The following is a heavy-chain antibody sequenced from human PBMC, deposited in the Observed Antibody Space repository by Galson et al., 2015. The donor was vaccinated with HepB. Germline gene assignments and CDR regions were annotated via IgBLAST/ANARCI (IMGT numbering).Heavy chain of an antibody. V-gene: IGHV1-46*03. CDR1: GYIFIHYF. CDR3: ARTFDSSGYMGFDY. CDR2: INPSGGYT. Sequence: SVKVSCKASGYIFIHYFIHWVRQTPGQRPEWMGIINPSGGYTAFAHDFQGRVTMTRDTTTSTVYMEMSSLRFDDTAVYYCARTFDSSGYMGFDYWGQGTLVTVSS. J-gene: IGHJ4*02. D-gene: IGHD3-22*01.